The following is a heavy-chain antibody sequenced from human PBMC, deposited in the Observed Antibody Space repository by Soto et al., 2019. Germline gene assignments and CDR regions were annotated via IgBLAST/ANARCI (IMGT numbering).Heavy chain of an antibody. V-gene: IGHV4-4*02. CDR1: GDSVSSPYY. CDR3: ARSAGWYAVHS. D-gene: IGHD6-19*01. CDR2: VFHTGTT. Sequence: QVQLQESGPGLVKPSGTLSLTCAVSGDSVSSPYYWCWVRQPPGKGLEWIGEVFHTGTTSYNPSLRSRVTISLDKSITQFSLDLSSVTAAATAVYYCARSAGWYAVHSWGPGTLVIVSS. J-gene: IGHJ4*02.